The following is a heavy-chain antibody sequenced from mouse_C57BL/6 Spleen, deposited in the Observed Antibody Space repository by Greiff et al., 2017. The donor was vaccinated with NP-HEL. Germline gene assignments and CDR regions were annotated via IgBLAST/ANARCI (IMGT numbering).Heavy chain of an antibody. J-gene: IGHJ2*01. CDR1: GYTFTSYW. V-gene: IGHV1-55*01. Sequence: QVHVKQSGAELVKPGASVKMSCKASGYTFTSYWITWVKQRPGQGLEWIGDIYPGSGSTNYNEKFKSKATLTVDTSSSTAYMQLSSLTSEDSAVYYCARYGPYYFDYWGQGTTLTVSS. D-gene: IGHD1-2*01. CDR3: ARYGPYYFDY. CDR2: IYPGSGST.